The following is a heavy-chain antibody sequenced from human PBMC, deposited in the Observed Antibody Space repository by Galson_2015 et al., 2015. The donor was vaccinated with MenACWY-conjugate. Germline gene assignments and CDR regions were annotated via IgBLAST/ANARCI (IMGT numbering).Heavy chain of an antibody. D-gene: IGHD1-26*01. CDR3: VALSGSSLGDY. CDR1: GFNFNIYW. Sequence: SLRLSCAASGFNFNIYWMHWVRQAPGKGLMWVSHINSDVVSTSYADSVKGRFPISRDNAKSTLYLQMNNLRAEDTAVYYCVALSGSSLGDYWGQGTLVTVSS. V-gene: IGHV3-74*01. J-gene: IGHJ4*02. CDR2: INSDVVST.